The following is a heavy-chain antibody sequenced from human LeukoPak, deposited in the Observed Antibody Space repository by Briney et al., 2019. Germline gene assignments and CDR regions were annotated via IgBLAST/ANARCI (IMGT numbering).Heavy chain of an antibody. Sequence: SETLSFTCTVSAGSISSGTYCWTWLRQSPEKRLGWIGHIYASGSTNYNPSLKSRATISVDTSKNQFSLKLSSVTAADTAVYYCAGGVPAPHYWGQGTLVTVSS. CDR2: IYASGST. CDR3: AGGVPAPHY. CDR1: AGSISSGTYC. J-gene: IGHJ4*02. D-gene: IGHD3-10*01. V-gene: IGHV4-61*09.